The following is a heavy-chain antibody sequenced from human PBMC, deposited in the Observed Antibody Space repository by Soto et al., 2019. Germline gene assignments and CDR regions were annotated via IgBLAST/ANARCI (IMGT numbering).Heavy chain of an antibody. CDR1: GFTFSSYA. V-gene: IGHV3-23*01. D-gene: IGHD5-12*01. CDR2: ISGSGGST. J-gene: IGHJ3*02. CDR3: AKDHRHGGYDDPMAFDI. Sequence: GGSLRLSCAASGFTFSSYAMSWVRQAPGKGLEWVSAISGSGGSTYYADSVKGRFTISRDNSKNTLYLQMNSLRAEDTAVYYCAKDHRHGGYDDPMAFDIWGQGTMVTVSS.